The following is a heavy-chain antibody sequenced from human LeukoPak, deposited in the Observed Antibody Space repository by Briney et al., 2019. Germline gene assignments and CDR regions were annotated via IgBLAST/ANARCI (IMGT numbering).Heavy chain of an antibody. V-gene: IGHV4-39*01. CDR3: ARHQWHYYYYMGV. CDR2: IYYSGDT. Sequence: SETLSLTCTVSGGSISSSSYYWGWIRQPPGKGLEWIGSIYYSGDTNYNPSLKSRRVIISVDTSKNQFSLRLSSVTAADTAVYYCARHQWHYYYYMGVWGKGSTVTVSS. D-gene: IGHD6-19*01. J-gene: IGHJ6*03. CDR1: GGSISSSSYY.